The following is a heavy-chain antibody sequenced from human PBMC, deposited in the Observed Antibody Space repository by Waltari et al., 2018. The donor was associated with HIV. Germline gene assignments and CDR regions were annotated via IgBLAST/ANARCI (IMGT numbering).Heavy chain of an antibody. CDR2: IYTSGST. CDR3: ARGGMSFMTTVVTRWFDP. V-gene: IGHV4-61*02. J-gene: IGHJ5*02. Sequence: QVQLQESGPGLVKPSQTLSLTCTVPGGSISSGSYYWSWIRQPAGKGLEWIGRIYTSGSTNYNPSLKSRVTISVDTSKNQFSLKLSSVTAADTAVYYCARGGMSFMTTVVTRWFDPWGQGTLVTVSS. D-gene: IGHD4-17*01. CDR1: GGSISSGSYY.